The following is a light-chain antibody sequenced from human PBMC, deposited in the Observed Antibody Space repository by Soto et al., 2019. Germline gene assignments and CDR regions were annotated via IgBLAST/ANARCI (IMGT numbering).Light chain of an antibody. Sequence: DIQMNQSPSSLSVSVGDRVTITCRASQGISNYLAWYQQNPGKAPKLLIYAASTLQSGVPSRFSGSGSGTDFTVTISSLQPEDVATYYCQKYNSAPYTFGQGTKLEIK. CDR2: AAS. V-gene: IGKV1-27*01. J-gene: IGKJ2*01. CDR1: QGISNY. CDR3: QKYNSAPYT.